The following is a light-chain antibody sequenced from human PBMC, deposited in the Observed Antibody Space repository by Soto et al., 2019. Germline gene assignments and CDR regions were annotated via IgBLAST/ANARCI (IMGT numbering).Light chain of an antibody. CDR1: QSLLYSSNNKNY. CDR3: HHYYSTPFT. V-gene: IGKV4-1*01. Sequence: DIVMTQSLDSLAVSLGERATINCKSSQSLLYSSNNKNYLAWYQQKSGQPPKLLIYWASARESGVPDRFSGSGSGTDFTLTISSLQAEDVAVYYCHHYYSTPFTFGPGTTVDI. CDR2: WAS. J-gene: IGKJ3*01.